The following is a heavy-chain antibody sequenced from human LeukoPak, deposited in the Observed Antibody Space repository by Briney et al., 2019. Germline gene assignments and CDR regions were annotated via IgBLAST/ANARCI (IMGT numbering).Heavy chain of an antibody. CDR2: ISNCGGNI. D-gene: IGHD3-22*01. Sequence: GGSLRLSCVASGFTFNNYAMSWVRQAPGRGLEWLSSISNCGGNIDYRNSVKGRFTISRDNSKNTLYLQMDSLGAEDTAVYCCANFACCHYDSESGYWGQGTLVTVSS. CDR1: GFTFNNYA. CDR3: ANFACCHYDSESGY. V-gene: IGHV3-23*01. J-gene: IGHJ4*02.